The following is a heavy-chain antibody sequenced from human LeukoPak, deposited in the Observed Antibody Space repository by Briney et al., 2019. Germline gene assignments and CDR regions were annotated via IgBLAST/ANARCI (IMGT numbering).Heavy chain of an antibody. Sequence: GGSLRLSCTASGFTVSSNSMSWVRQAPGKGLEWLANIKQDGSEKYYVDSVKGRFTISRDNAKNSLYLQMNSLRAEDTAVYYCARHNYDFWSVYMDVWGKGTTVTVSS. CDR2: IKQDGSEK. CDR3: ARHNYDFWSVYMDV. V-gene: IGHV3-7*01. D-gene: IGHD3-3*01. J-gene: IGHJ6*03. CDR1: GFTVSSNS.